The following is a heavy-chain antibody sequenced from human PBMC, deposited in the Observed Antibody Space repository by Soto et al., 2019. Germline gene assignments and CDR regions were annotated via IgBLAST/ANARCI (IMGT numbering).Heavy chain of an antibody. J-gene: IGHJ4*02. CDR2: FYGDNDQ. Sequence: GAGPTLVDPTQTLTLTCTFSGFSFSSGGGGVGWIRQPPGKALEWLALFYGDNDQRYSPSLKSRLTITKDTSKNQVVLTMTNVGPVDTGTYYCARDIYWSTYFDSWGQGILVTVSS. D-gene: IGHD5-12*01. CDR3: ARDIYWSTYFDS. V-gene: IGHV2-5*02. CDR1: GFSFSSGGGG.